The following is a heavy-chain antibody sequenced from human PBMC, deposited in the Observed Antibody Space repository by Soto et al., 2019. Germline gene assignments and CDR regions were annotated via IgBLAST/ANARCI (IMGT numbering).Heavy chain of an antibody. CDR3: AKDREMATMGSKFDY. CDR2: ISYDGSNK. D-gene: IGHD5-12*01. J-gene: IGHJ4*02. Sequence: QVQLVESGGGVVQPGRSLRLSCAASGFTFSSYGMHWVRQAPGKGLEWVAVISYDGSNKYYADSVRGRFTISRDNSKNPLYQQMNSLRAEDTAVYYCAKDREMATMGSKFDYWGQGTLVTVSS. CDR1: GFTFSSYG. V-gene: IGHV3-30*18.